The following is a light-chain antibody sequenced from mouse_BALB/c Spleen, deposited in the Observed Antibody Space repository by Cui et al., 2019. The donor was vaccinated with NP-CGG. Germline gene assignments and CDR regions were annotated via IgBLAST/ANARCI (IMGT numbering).Light chain of an antibody. CDR1: TGAVTTSNY. CDR3: ALWYSTHWV. CDR2: GTN. V-gene: IGLV1*01. Sequence: QTVVSLESVHTTSPGGTVTLTCRSSTGAVTTSNYANWVQEKPDHLFTGLIGGTNNRAPGVPARFSGSLIGDKAALTITGAQTEDDAIYFCALWYSTHWVFGGGTKLTVL. J-gene: IGLJ1*01.